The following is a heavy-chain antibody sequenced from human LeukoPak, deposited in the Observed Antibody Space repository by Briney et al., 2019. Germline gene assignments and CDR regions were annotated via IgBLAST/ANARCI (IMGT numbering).Heavy chain of an antibody. CDR1: GFTFSSYG. V-gene: IGHV3-23*01. D-gene: IGHD2-15*01. CDR3: AKNGDRGAYCSGGSCYPYYYYYMDV. CDR2: ISSTGGTT. Sequence: GGTLRLSCVASGFTFSSYGMSWVRQAPGKGLEWVSAISSTGGTTYYADSVRGRFTISRDNSKNTLYLQMNSLRAEGTAMYYCAKNGDRGAYCSGGSCYPYYYYYMDVWGKGTTVTISS. J-gene: IGHJ6*03.